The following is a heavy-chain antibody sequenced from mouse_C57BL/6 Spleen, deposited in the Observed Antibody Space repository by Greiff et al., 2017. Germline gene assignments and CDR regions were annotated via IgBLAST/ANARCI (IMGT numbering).Heavy chain of an antibody. CDR2: IDPSDSYT. Sequence: QVQLQQPGAELVRPGTSVKLSCKASGYTFTSYWMHWVKQRPGQGLEWIGVIDPSDSYTNYNQKFKGKATLTVDTSSSTAYMQLSSLTSEDSAVYYCARRDYDVGYYAMDYWGQGTSVTVSS. CDR1: GYTFTSYW. J-gene: IGHJ4*01. D-gene: IGHD2-4*01. CDR3: ARRDYDVGYYAMDY. V-gene: IGHV1-59*01.